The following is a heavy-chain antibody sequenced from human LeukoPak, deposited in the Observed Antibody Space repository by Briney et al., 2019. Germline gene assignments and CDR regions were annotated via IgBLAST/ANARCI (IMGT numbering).Heavy chain of an antibody. V-gene: IGHV1-8*01. D-gene: IGHD2-15*01. Sequence: GASVKVSCKASGYTFTSYDINWVRQATGQGLEWMGWMNPNSGNTGYAQKFQGRVTMTRNTSISTAYMELSSLRSEDTAVYYCARVQKWQLLHYYYYYMDVWGKGTTVTVSS. CDR3: ARVQKWQLLHYYYYYMDV. CDR2: MNPNSGNT. CDR1: GYTFTSYD. J-gene: IGHJ6*03.